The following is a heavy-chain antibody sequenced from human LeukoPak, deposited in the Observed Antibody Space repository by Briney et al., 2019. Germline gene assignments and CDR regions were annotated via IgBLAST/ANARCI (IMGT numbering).Heavy chain of an antibody. Sequence: SETLSLTCTVSGGSITSYYWNWIRQPPGKGLEWIGYIYYSGSTNYNPSLKSRVTISVDTSKNQFSLKLSSVTAADTAVYYCARVRRFGELWYWFDPWGQGTLVTVSS. CDR2: IYYSGST. CDR1: GGSITSYY. CDR3: ARVRRFGELWYWFDP. J-gene: IGHJ5*02. V-gene: IGHV4-59*01. D-gene: IGHD3-10*01.